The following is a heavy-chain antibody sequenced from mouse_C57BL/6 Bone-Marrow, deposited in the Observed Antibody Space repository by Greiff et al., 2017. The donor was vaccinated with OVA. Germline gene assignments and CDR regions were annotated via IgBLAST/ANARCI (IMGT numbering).Heavy chain of an antibody. V-gene: IGHV1-82*01. J-gene: IGHJ1*03. CDR1: GYAFSSSW. D-gene: IGHD1-1*01. CDR3: ARGMGLLWYFDV. CDR2: IYPGDGDT. Sequence: VKLVESGPELVKPGASVKISCKASGYAFSSSWMNWVKQRPGKGLEWIGRIYPGDGDTNYNGKFKGKATLTADKSSSTAYMQLSSLTSEDSAVYFCARGMGLLWYFDVWGTGTTVTVSS.